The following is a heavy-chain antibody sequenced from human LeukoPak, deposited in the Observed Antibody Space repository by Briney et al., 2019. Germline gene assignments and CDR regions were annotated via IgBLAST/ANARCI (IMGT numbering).Heavy chain of an antibody. J-gene: IGHJ6*02. Sequence: GGSLRLSCAASGFTFSSYSMNWVRQAPGKGLEWVSYISSGSSNMYYEDSVKGRFTISRDNAKNSLYLQVNSLRAEDTAVYYCARSYHYYGMDVWGQGTTVTVSS. CDR2: ISSGSSNM. CDR1: GFTFSSYS. CDR3: ARSYHYYGMDV. V-gene: IGHV3-48*04.